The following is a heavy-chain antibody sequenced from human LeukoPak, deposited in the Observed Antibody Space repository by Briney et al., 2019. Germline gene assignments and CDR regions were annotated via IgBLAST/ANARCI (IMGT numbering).Heavy chain of an antibody. V-gene: IGHV4-4*07. CDR3: ARGAYSFDY. CDR1: GGSISSYY. J-gene: IGHJ4*02. CDR2: IYSSGTT. Sequence: PSETLSLTCTVSGGSISSYYWSWIRQPPGKGLEWIGRIYSSGTTNYNPSLKSRVTMSLDTSKNQFSLRLSSMTAADTAVYYCARGAYSFDYWGQGTLVTVSS.